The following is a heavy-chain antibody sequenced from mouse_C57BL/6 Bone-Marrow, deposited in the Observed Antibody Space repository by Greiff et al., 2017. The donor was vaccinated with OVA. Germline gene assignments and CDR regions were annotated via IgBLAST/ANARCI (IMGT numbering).Heavy chain of an antibody. V-gene: IGHV1-82*01. CDR1: GYAFSSSW. D-gene: IGHD5-1*01. CDR2: IYPGDGDT. CDR3: ARYLSMDY. J-gene: IGHJ4*01. Sequence: VQLQQSGPELVKPGASVKISCKASGYAFSSSWMNWVKQRPGKGLEWIGRIYPGDGDTNYNGKFKGKATLTADKSSSTAYMQLSSLTSEDSAVYFCARYLSMDYWGQGTSVTVSS.